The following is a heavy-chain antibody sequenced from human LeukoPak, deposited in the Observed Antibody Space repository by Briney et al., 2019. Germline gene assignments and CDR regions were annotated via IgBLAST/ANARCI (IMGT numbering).Heavy chain of an antibody. V-gene: IGHV3-21*01. J-gene: IGHJ4*02. CDR3: ARAGGIAAAGTFGY. CDR1: GFTFSSYS. CDR2: ISSSSSYI. Sequence: GGSLRLSCAASGFTFSSYSMNWVRQAPGKGLEWVSSISSSSSYIYYADSVKGRFTISRDNAKNSLYLQMNSLRAEDTAVYYCARAGGIAAAGTFGYWGQGTLVTVSS. D-gene: IGHD6-13*01.